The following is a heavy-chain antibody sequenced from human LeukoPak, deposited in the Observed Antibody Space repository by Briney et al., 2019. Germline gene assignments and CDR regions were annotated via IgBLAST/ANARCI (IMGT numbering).Heavy chain of an antibody. CDR3: ASHVDTAMVDDY. J-gene: IGHJ4*02. CDR2: ISYDGSNK. CDR1: GFTFSSYA. V-gene: IGHV3-30*04. Sequence: GALRLSCAASGFTFSSYAMHWVRQAPGKGLEWVAVISYDGSNKYYADSVKGRFTTSRDNSKNTLYLQMNSLRAEDTAVYYCASHVDTAMVDDYWGQGTLVTVSS. D-gene: IGHD5-18*01.